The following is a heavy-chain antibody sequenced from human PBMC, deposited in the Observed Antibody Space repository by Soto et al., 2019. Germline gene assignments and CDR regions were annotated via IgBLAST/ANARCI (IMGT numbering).Heavy chain of an antibody. CDR1: GYSISSGYY. J-gene: IGHJ4*02. Sequence: PSETLSLTCAVSGYSISSGYYWGWIRQPPGKGLEWIGSIYHSGSTYYNPSLKSRVTISVDTSKNQFSLKLSSVTAADTAVYYCARLRITTLLTAKGIYFDYWGQGTLVTVSS. CDR3: ARLRITTLLTAKGIYFDY. CDR2: IYHSGST. V-gene: IGHV4-38-2*01. D-gene: IGHD3-9*01.